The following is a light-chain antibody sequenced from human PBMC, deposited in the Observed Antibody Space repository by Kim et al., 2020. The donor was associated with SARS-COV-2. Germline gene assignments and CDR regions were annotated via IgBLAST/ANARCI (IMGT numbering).Light chain of an antibody. J-gene: IGLJ1*01. CDR2: GKN. Sequence: SYELTQDPAVSVALGQTVRITCQGDSLRSCCVSWFQQKPGQAPILVIYGKNNRPSGIPDRFSGSSSGNTASLTITGAQAEDEADYYCHSRDTSADHRVFG. V-gene: IGLV3-19*01. CDR3: HSRDTSADHRV. CDR1: SLRSCC.